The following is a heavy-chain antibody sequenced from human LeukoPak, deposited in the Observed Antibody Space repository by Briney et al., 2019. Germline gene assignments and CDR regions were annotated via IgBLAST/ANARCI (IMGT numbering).Heavy chain of an antibody. Sequence: GGSLRLSCAASGFTFSSDSMNWVRQAPGQGLGWVSSISSGGNYIYYADSVKGRFTISRDTAKHSLYLQMNSLRAEDTAVYYCARDDPRAQGAYAFDIWGQGTMVTVSS. CDR2: ISSGGNYI. CDR3: ARDDPRAQGAYAFDI. V-gene: IGHV3-21*01. D-gene: IGHD4/OR15-4a*01. CDR1: GFTFSSDS. J-gene: IGHJ3*02.